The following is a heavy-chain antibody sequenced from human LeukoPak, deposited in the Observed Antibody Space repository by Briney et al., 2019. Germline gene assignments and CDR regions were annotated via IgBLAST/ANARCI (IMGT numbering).Heavy chain of an antibody. CDR3: ARDDHYYDSSGYYPHPYFDY. V-gene: IGHV3-11*04. CDR1: GFTFSDYY. D-gene: IGHD3-22*01. J-gene: IGHJ4*02. CDR2: ISSSGSTI. Sequence: PGGSLRLSCAASGFTFSDYYMSWIRQAPGKGLEWVSYISSSGSTIYYADSVKGRFTISRDNAKNSLYLQMNSLRAEDTAVYYCARDDHYYDSSGYYPHPYFDYWGQGTLVTVSS.